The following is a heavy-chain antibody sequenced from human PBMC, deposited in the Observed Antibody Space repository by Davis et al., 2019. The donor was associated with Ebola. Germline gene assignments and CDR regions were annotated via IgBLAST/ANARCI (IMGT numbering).Heavy chain of an antibody. CDR1: GFTFSSYA. CDR2: ISYDGSNK. CDR3: ARASGGSSTSSGGDY. V-gene: IGHV3-30-3*01. Sequence: GESLKISCAASGFTFSSYAMHWVRQAPGKGLEWVAVISYDGSNKYYADSVKGRFTISRDNSKNTLYLQMNSLRAEDTAVYYCARASGGSSTSSGGDYWGQGTLVTVSS. D-gene: IGHD2-2*01. J-gene: IGHJ4*02.